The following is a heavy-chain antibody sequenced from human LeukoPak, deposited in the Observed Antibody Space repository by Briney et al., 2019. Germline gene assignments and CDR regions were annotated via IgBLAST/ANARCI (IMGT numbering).Heavy chain of an antibody. J-gene: IGHJ6*03. V-gene: IGHV3-21*01. CDR2: ISSGSSYI. D-gene: IGHD1-26*01. CDR3: ARDPYSGSYGDSYYYYMDV. Sequence: GGSLRLSCAASGFTFSYYTMNWVRQAPGKGLEWVSSISSGSSYIYYADSVKGRFTISRDNAKNSLYLQMNSLRAEDTAVYYCARDPYSGSYGDSYYYYMDVWGKGTTVTISS. CDR1: GFTFSYYT.